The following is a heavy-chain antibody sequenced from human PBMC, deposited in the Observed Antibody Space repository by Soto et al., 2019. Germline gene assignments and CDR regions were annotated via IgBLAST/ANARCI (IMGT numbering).Heavy chain of an antibody. V-gene: IGHV1-69*02. J-gene: IGHJ4*02. CDR3: ASRVVVAASGRFAY. CDR2: IIPILGIA. Sequence: QVQLVQSGAEVKKPGSSVKVSCKASGGTFSSYTISWVRQAPGQGLEWMGRIIPILGIANYAQKFQGRVTITADKSTRTDYMELRSLRSEDTAVYYCASRVVVAASGRFAYWGQGTLVTVSS. D-gene: IGHD2-15*01. CDR1: GGTFSSYT.